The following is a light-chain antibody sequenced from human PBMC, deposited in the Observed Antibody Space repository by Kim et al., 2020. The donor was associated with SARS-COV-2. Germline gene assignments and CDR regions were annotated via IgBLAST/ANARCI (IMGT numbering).Light chain of an antibody. V-gene: IGLV3-1*01. CDR1: KLGDKN. Sequence: SYELTQPPSVSVSPGQTASITCAGDKLGDKNVCWYQQKPGQSPVLVIYQDSKRPSGIPERFSGSNSGNTATLTISGTQAMDEADYYCQAWDSSTLYVFGTGTKLTVL. CDR3: QAWDSSTLYV. J-gene: IGLJ1*01. CDR2: QDS.